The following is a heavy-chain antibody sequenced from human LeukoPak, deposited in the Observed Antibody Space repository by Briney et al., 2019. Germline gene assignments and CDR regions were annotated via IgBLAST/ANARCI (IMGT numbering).Heavy chain of an antibody. CDR1: GYTFTRYG. V-gene: IGHV1-18*01. J-gene: IGHJ4*02. CDR3: ARVAINYDILTGFDY. CDR2: ISAYNGNI. Sequence: ASGKISCKASGYTFTRYGISWVRQAPGQGLEWMGWISAYNGNINYAQKLQGRVTMTTDTSTSTAYMELRSLRSDDTAVYYCARVAINYDILTGFDYWGQGTLVTVSS. D-gene: IGHD3-9*01.